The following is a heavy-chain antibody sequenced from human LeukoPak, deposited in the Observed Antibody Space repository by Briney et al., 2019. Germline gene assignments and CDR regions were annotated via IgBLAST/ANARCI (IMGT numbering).Heavy chain of an antibody. CDR2: TSYSGST. CDR1: GDSITNYF. V-gene: IGHV4-59*12. D-gene: IGHD1-1*01. Sequence: PSETLSLTCTVSGDSITNYFWSWIRQPPGKGLEWIGYTSYSGSTNYNPSLKSRVTISVDTSKNQFSLKLSSVTAADTAVYYCAREKLRGGVDYWGQGTLVTVSS. J-gene: IGHJ4*02. CDR3: AREKLRGGVDY.